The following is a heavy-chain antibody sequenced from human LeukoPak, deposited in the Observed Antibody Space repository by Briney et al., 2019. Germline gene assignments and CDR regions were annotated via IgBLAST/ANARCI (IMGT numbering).Heavy chain of an antibody. Sequence: SETLSLTCTVSGGSISSSSYYWGWIRQPPGKGLDWIGAIYYSGSTYYHPSFKRRVTISVDTSKNQFSQKLSSVTAADTAVYYCARASSRYSSTSHYFYYMDVWGKGTTVTVSS. CDR1: GGSISSSSYY. J-gene: IGHJ6*03. V-gene: IGHV4-39*01. CDR3: ARASSRYSSTSHYFYYMDV. D-gene: IGHD6-13*01. CDR2: IYYSGST.